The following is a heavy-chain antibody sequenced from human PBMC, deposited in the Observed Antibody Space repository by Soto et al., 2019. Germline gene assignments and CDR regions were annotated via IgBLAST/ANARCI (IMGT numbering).Heavy chain of an antibody. CDR2: ISYDGSNK. J-gene: IGHJ6*02. Sequence: GGALRLSCGASGFTFISYAMHWGRQAPGKGLEWVAVISYDGSNKYYADSVKGRFTISRDNSKNTLYLQMNSLRAEDTAVYYCARDLEPGLIGYDSFYYYGMDVWGQGTTVPVSS. D-gene: IGHD5-12*01. CDR3: ARDLEPGLIGYDSFYYYGMDV. V-gene: IGHV3-30-3*01. CDR1: GFTFISYA.